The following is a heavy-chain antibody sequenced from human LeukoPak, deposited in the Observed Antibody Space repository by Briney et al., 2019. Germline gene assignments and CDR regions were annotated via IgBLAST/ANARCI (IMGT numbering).Heavy chain of an antibody. CDR2: ISAYNGNT. J-gene: IGHJ4*02. CDR1: GYTFTSYG. D-gene: IGHD3-22*01. CDR3: ARDTYYYDSSGLDY. Sequence: GASVTVSCTASGYTFTSYGISWVRQAPGQGLEWMGWISAYNGNTNYAQKLQGRVTMTTDTSTSTAYMELRSLRSDDTAVYYCARDTYYYDSSGLDYWGQGTLVTVSS. V-gene: IGHV1-18*01.